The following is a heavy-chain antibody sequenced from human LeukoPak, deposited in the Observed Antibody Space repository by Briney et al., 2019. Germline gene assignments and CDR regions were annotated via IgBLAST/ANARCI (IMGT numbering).Heavy chain of an antibody. CDR1: GFTFNTYA. CDR2: MSGSGGRT. Sequence: GGSLRLSCAASGFTFNTYAMSWVRQAPGKGLEWVSAMSGSGGRTYYADSVKGRFTISRDNSKNTLYLQMNSLRAEDTAVYYCAKSEYPYYYYYMDVWGKGTTVTVSS. CDR3: AKSEYPYYYYYMDV. D-gene: IGHD6-6*01. V-gene: IGHV3-23*01. J-gene: IGHJ6*03.